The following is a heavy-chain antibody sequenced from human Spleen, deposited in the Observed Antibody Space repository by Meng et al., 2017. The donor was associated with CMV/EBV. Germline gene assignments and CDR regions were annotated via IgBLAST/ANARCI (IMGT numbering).Heavy chain of an antibody. D-gene: IGHD1-26*01. CDR3: RRGHWDPV. CDR2: IWYDGSNK. Sequence: SCAASGFTFSSYGMHWVRQAPGKGLEWVAVIWYDGSNKYYADSVKGRFTISRDNARNSVFLQMNSLRVEDTAVYYCRRGHWDPVWGRGALVTVSS. V-gene: IGHV3-33*03. J-gene: IGHJ4*01. CDR1: GFTFSSYG.